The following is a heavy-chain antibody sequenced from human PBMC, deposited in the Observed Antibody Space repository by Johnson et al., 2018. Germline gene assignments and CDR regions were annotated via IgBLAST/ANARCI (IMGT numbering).Heavy chain of an antibody. D-gene: IGHD3-10*01. V-gene: IGHV3-9*01. Sequence: EVQLVESGGGLVQXGRSLRLXCAASGFTFDDYAMHWVRQAPGKGLAWVSGISWNSGSIGYADSVKGRFTISRDNAKNSLYLQMNSLRAEDTALYYCAKEGWFGGNYYYYYMDVWGKGTTVTVSS. CDR2: ISWNSGSI. J-gene: IGHJ6*03. CDR3: AKEGWFGGNYYYYYMDV. CDR1: GFTFDDYA.